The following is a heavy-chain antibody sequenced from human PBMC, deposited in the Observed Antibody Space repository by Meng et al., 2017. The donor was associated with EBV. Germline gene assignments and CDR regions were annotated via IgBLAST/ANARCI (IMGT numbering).Heavy chain of an antibody. CDR2: ISAYNGNT. Sequence: QVQRWQSGAEVKTPGASVKVSCKASGYTFTSYGISWVRQAPGQGLEWMGWISAYNGNTNYAQKLQGRVTMTTDTSTSTAYMELRSLRSDDTAVYYCARETSGYDFNWFDPWGQGTLVTVSS. CDR1: GYTFTSYG. J-gene: IGHJ5*02. CDR3: ARETSGYDFNWFDP. D-gene: IGHD5-12*01. V-gene: IGHV1-18*01.